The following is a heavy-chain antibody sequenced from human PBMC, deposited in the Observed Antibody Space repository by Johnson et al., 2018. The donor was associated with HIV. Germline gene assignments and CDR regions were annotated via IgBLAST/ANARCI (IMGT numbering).Heavy chain of an antibody. CDR1: GFTFSSYG. Sequence: QVHLVESGGGVVQPGRSLRLSCAASGFTFSSYGMHWVRQAPGKGLEWVAVIWYDGSNKFYSQSVKGRFTISRDNSNNTVYLQMKSVTAEDTAVYYCARDPFPRFFALDIWGQGTMVTVSS. D-gene: IGHD2/OR15-2a*01. V-gene: IGHV3-33*01. J-gene: IGHJ3*02. CDR3: ARDPFPRFFALDI. CDR2: IWYDGSNK.